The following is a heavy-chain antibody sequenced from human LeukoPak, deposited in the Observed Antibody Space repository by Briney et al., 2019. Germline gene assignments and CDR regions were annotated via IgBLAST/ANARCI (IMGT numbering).Heavy chain of an antibody. CDR3: ARGDYGGNPFDY. V-gene: IGHV4-39*07. J-gene: IGHJ4*02. CDR2: ISYSGST. CDR1: GGSISSSSYS. D-gene: IGHD4-23*01. Sequence: PSETLSLTCTVSGGSISSSSYSWGWIRQPPGKGLEWIGSISYSGSTYYNPSLKSRVTISVDTSKNQFSLKLSSVTAADTAVYYCARGDYGGNPFDYWGRGTLVTVSS.